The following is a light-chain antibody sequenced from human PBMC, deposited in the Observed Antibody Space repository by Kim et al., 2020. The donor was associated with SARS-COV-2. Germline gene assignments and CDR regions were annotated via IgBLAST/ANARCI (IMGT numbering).Light chain of an antibody. CDR1: QRVSGTY. J-gene: IGKJ2*01. Sequence: LSPGERVTRTCRASQRVSGTYLAWYQQKPGQAPRLLIYGASSRATGIPDRFSCSGSGTDFTLTITRLEPEDFAVYYCQQYGTTQGTFGQGTKLEI. CDR3: QQYGTTQGT. CDR2: GAS. V-gene: IGKV3-20*01.